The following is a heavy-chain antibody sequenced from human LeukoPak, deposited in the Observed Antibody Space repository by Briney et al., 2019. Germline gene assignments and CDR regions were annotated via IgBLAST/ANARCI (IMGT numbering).Heavy chain of an antibody. CDR3: AGYYDSSGYYYFDY. Sequence: PGGALRLSCATSVFTVSSNYMSWVRQAPGKGLEWVSVIYSGGSTYYADSVKGRFNISRDNSKNTLYLQMNSLRAEDTAVYYCAGYYDSSGYYYFDYWGQGTLVTVSS. CDR1: VFTVSSNY. V-gene: IGHV3-66*02. CDR2: IYSGGST. J-gene: IGHJ4*02. D-gene: IGHD3-22*01.